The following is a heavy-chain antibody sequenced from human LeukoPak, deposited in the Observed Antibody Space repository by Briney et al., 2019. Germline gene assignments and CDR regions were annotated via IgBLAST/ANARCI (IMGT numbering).Heavy chain of an antibody. V-gene: IGHV3-23*01. Sequence: PGGSLRLSCAASGFTFSSCAMSWVRQAPGKGLEWVSAISGSGGSTYYADSVKGRFTIPRDNSKNTLYLQMNSLRAEDTAVYYCAGTGSLRYFDWLLYHFDYWGQGTLVTVSS. CDR3: AGTGSLRYFDWLLYHFDY. D-gene: IGHD3-9*01. CDR1: GFTFSSCA. CDR2: ISGSGGST. J-gene: IGHJ4*02.